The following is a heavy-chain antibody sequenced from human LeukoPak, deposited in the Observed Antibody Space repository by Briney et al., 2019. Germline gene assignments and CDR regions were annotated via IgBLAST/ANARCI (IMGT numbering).Heavy chain of an antibody. CDR2: IYYSGST. CDR1: GGSISSYY. V-gene: IGHV4-59*01. J-gene: IGHJ5*02. CDR3: AKDVKKVTYYDFWSGYQSPWFDP. D-gene: IGHD3-3*01. Sequence: ASETLSLTCTVSGGSISSYYWSWIRQPPGKGLEWIGYIYYSGSTNYNPSLKSRVTISVDTSKNQFSLKLSSVTAADTAVYYCAKDVKKVTYYDFWSGYQSPWFDPWGQGTLVTVSS.